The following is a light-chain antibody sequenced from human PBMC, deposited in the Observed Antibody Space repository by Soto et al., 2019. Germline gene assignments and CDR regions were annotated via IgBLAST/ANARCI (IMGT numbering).Light chain of an antibody. J-gene: IGKJ4*01. V-gene: IGKV1-27*01. Sequence: EIQMTQTPSSPSASVEERITITCRTSQGISSYLAWYRQKPGKGPEVLIYSASALQSGVPSRFSGSGSGTDFTLTIISLQPEDVATYYCQNYGSAPLAFGGGTKVDIK. CDR1: QGISSY. CDR2: SAS. CDR3: QNYGSAPLA.